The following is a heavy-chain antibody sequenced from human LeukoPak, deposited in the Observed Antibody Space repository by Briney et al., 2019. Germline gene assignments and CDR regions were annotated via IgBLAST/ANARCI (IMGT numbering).Heavy chain of an antibody. CDR2: IYSGGST. J-gene: IGHJ4*02. D-gene: IGHD2-21*01. CDR1: GFTFSSYD. Sequence: GGSLRLSCAASGFTFSSYDMSWVRQAPGKGLEWVSVIYSGGSTYYADSVKGRFTISRDNSKNTLYLQMNSLRAEDTAVYYCARGKSIVDYWGQGTLVTVSS. CDR3: ARGKSIVDY. V-gene: IGHV3-53*01.